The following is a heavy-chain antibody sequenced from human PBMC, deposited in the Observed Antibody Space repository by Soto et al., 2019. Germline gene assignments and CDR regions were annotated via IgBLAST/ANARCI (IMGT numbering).Heavy chain of an antibody. CDR1: GFTFSDYT. J-gene: IGHJ4*02. Sequence: EVQLLESGGGLVQPGGSLTLSCAASGFTFSDYTMTWVRQAPGKVLECISVILADFNTYYAGSVRGRFTISRDNSKNTLYLEMNSPRAEDTAVYYCARRIEGYFDYWGQGALVTVSS. CDR3: ARRIEGYFDY. V-gene: IGHV3-23*03. CDR2: ILADFNT.